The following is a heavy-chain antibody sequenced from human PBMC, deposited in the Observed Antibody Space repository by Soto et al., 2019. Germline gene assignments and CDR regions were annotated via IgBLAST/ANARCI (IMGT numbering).Heavy chain of an antibody. CDR1: SASFSKYY. Sequence: SETLSLTCTVSSASFSKYYWSWIRQPPGKGLEWIGYIYFNGNTNYNPSLKRRVTISIDTSKKQISLNLTSVTVADTDVYFCASVTFWRVVLAHWGQGALVTDST. J-gene: IGHJ4*02. D-gene: IGHD3-16*01. V-gene: IGHV4-59*01. CDR3: ASVTFWRVVLAH. CDR2: IYFNGNT.